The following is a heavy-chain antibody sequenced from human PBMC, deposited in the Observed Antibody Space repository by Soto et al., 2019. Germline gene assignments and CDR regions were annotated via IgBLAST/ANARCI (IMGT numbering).Heavy chain of an antibody. CDR2: ISYDGSNK. V-gene: IGHV3-30*18. Sequence: QVQLVESGGGVVQPGRSLRLSCAASGFTFSSYGMHWVRQAPGKGLEWVAVISYDGSNKYYADSVKGRFTISRDNSKNTLYLQMNSRIAEDMAVYYCAKAPYSGYEIDSWGQGTLVTVPS. CDR1: GFTFSSYG. D-gene: IGHD5-12*01. J-gene: IGHJ4*02. CDR3: AKAPYSGYEIDS.